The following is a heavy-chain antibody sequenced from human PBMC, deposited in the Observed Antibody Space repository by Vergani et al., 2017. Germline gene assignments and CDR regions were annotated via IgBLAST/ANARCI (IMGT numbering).Heavy chain of an antibody. Sequence: EVQLVPSGAEVKKPGESLRISCKGSGYIFTSYWISWVRQLPGKGLEWMGRIDPSDSYTNYSPSFQGHVTISADKPILTAYLQWSSLKASDTAMYYCARTPAWGGSYRLSTAFEYWGQGTLVTGSS. CDR3: ARTPAWGGSYRLSTAFEY. CDR1: GYIFTSYW. J-gene: IGHJ4*02. V-gene: IGHV5-10-1*01. CDR2: IDPSDSYT. D-gene: IGHD3-16*02.